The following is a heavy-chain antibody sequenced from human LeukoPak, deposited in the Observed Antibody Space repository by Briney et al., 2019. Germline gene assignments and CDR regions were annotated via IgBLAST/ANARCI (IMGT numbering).Heavy chain of an antibody. Sequence: SETLSLTCTVSGGSISSGSYYWSWIRRPAGKGLEWIGRIYTSGSTNYNPSLKSRCTISVDTSKNQFSLKLSSVTAADTAVYYCARGTTATRGWFDPWGQGTLVTVSS. V-gene: IGHV4-61*02. CDR3: ARGTTATRGWFDP. CDR2: IYTSGST. D-gene: IGHD1-1*01. CDR1: GGSISSGSYY. J-gene: IGHJ5*02.